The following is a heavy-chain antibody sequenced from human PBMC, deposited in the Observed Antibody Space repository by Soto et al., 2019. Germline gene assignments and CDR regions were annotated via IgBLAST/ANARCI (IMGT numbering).Heavy chain of an antibody. V-gene: IGHV4-34*01. CDR1: GGSFSGYY. J-gene: IGHJ5*02. D-gene: IGHD2-15*01. CDR3: ARGGKGYCSSGSCYRRPNWFDP. Sequence: QVQLQQWGAGLLKPSETLSLTCAVYGGSFSGYYWSWIRQPPGKGLEWIGEINHSGSTNYNPSLKRRFTISVDTSKNQFYLTLSSVTAADTAVYYCARGGKGYCSSGSCYRRPNWFDPWGQGTLVTVSS. CDR2: INHSGST.